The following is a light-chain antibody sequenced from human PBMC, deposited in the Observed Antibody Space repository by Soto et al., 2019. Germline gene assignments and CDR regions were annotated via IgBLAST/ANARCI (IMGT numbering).Light chain of an antibody. CDR1: QSISY. CDR2: AAS. V-gene: IGKV1-39*01. CDR3: QHYNTYPWT. Sequence: DIQMTQSPSSLSASVGDKITITCRTSQSISYLNWYQQKPGKAPKLLIYAASSLHSGVPSRFSGSGSGTDFTLTISSLQPDDFATYYCQHYNTYPWTFGQGTKVDI. J-gene: IGKJ1*01.